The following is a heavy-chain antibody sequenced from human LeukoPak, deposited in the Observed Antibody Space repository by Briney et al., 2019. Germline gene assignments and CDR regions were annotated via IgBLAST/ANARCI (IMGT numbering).Heavy chain of an antibody. CDR1: GFSLSTSGMC. CDR3: ARVYYYDSSGYYVRWFDP. V-gene: IGHV2-70*11. D-gene: IGHD3-22*01. J-gene: IGHJ5*02. CDR2: IDWDDDK. Sequence: SGPTLVNPTQTLTPTCTFSGFSLSTSGMCVSWIRQPPGKALEWLARIDWDDDKYYSTSLKTRLTISKDTSKNQVVLTMTNMDPVDTATYYCARVYYYDSSGYYVRWFDPWGQGTLVTVSS.